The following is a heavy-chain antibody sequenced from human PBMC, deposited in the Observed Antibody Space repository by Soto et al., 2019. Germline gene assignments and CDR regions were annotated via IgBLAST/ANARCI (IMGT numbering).Heavy chain of an antibody. CDR1: GGSSSGWY. V-gene: IGHV4-34*01. D-gene: IGHD1-26*01. J-gene: IGHJ4*02. CDR2: ISSGST. Sequence: SETLSLTCAVYGGSSSGWYWTWIRQSPVKGLEWIGEISSGSTNYNPSLKSRVTISADMSKNQFSLKLTSVTAADTAIYYCARGPYSRGVGATNPSNWGQGTQVTVS. CDR3: ARGPYSRGVGATNPSN.